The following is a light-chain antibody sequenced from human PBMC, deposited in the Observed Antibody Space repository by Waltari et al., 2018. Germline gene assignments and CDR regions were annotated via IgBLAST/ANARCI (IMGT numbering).Light chain of an antibody. Sequence: DIQMTQSPSTLSASVGARVTITCRASQSISSWLAWYQQKPGKAPKLLIYKASSLESGVPSRFSGSGSGTEFTLTISSLQPDDSATYYCQQYNSYSTWTFGQGTKVEIK. CDR2: KAS. CDR1: QSISSW. V-gene: IGKV1-5*03. J-gene: IGKJ1*01. CDR3: QQYNSYSTWT.